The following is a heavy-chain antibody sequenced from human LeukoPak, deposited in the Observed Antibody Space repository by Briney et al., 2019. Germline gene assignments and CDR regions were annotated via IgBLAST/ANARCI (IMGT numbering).Heavy chain of an antibody. D-gene: IGHD2-2*01. CDR3: ARAQFVPWLDY. V-gene: IGHV3-53*01. Sequence: GGSLRLSCAASGFTVSSNYMSWVRQAPGKGLEWVSVIYSGGSTYYADSVKGRFTISRDNSKNTLYLQMNSLRAEDTAVYYCARAQFVPWLDYWGRGTLVTVSS. CDR1: GFTVSSNY. CDR2: IYSGGST. J-gene: IGHJ4*02.